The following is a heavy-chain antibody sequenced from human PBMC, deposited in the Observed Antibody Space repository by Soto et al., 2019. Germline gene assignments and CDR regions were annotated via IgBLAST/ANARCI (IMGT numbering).Heavy chain of an antibody. V-gene: IGHV4-31*03. CDR1: GGSISSGGYY. J-gene: IGHJ3*02. Sequence: QVQLQESGPGLVKPSQTLSLTCTVSGGSISSGGYYWSWIRQHPGKGLEWIGYIYYSGSTYYNPSLKIRVTISVYTSKTQFSLKLSSVTAADTAVYYCAREGYHIAFDIWCQGPMVTVSS. CDR3: AREGYHIAFDI. D-gene: IGHD5-18*01. CDR2: IYYSGST.